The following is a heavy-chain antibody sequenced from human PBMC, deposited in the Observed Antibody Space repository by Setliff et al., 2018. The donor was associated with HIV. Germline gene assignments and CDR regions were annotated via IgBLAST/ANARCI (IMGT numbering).Heavy chain of an antibody. J-gene: IGHJ4*02. CDR3: AKTQTVITVYGPFDS. Sequence: GGSLRLSCAASGFSFSSYSMNWVRQAPGKGLEWVSSISSGTRYIHYADSVKGRFTISRDNSNNTVYLQMNSLRAEDTAMYYCAKTQTVITVYGPFDSWGQGTPVTVSS. V-gene: IGHV3-21*04. CDR1: GFSFSSYS. D-gene: IGHD4-4*01. CDR2: ISSGTRYI.